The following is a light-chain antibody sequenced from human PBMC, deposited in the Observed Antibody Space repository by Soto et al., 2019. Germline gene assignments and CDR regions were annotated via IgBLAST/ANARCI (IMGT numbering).Light chain of an antibody. Sequence: QSALTQPPSASGSLEQSVTLSCTGTNHDVGSNNYVSWYQQHPGKAPKLMIYDVSKRPSGVPDRFSGSKSGNTASLTISGLQAEDEADYYCCSYAGSRYVFGTGTKVTVL. J-gene: IGLJ1*01. CDR1: NHDVGSNNY. CDR2: DVS. V-gene: IGLV2-8*01. CDR3: CSYAGSRYV.